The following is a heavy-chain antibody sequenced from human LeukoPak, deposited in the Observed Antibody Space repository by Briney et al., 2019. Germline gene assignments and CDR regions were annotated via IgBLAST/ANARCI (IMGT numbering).Heavy chain of an antibody. Sequence: GGSLRLSCAASGFIFSDYVMNWLRQAPGRGLEWVAYIRYDGSHKYYIDSVKGRFTISRDNSKNTLYLQMNSLRAEDTAVYYCAKDPAGELLLVFDYWGQGTLVTVSS. D-gene: IGHD1-26*01. CDR3: AKDPAGELLLVFDY. J-gene: IGHJ4*02. CDR2: IRYDGSHK. V-gene: IGHV3-30*02. CDR1: GFIFSDYV.